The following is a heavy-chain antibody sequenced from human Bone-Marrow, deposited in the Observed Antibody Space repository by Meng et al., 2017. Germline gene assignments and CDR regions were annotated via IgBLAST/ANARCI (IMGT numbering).Heavy chain of an antibody. J-gene: IGHJ1*01. Sequence: QVRRQEAGPGRGKPSGTLSLTCAVSGGSISSSNWWSWVRQPPGKGLEWIGEIYHSGSTNYNPSLKSRVTISVDKSKNQFSLKLSSVTAADTAVYYCARGSLSAAGTMGYFQHWGQGTLVTVSS. CDR3: ARGSLSAAGTMGYFQH. CDR1: GGSISSSNW. V-gene: IGHV4-4*02. D-gene: IGHD6-13*01. CDR2: IYHSGST.